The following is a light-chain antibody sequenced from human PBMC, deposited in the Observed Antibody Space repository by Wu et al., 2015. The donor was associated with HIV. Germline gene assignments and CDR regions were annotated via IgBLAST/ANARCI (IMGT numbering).Light chain of an antibody. V-gene: IGKV3-11*01. CDR1: QSVSGQ. J-gene: IGKJ1*01. CDR3: QHRTNWPRT. CDR2: DVS. Sequence: EIVLTQSPATLSLSPGERATLSCWASQSVSGQLAWYQQKSGQAPRLLIYDVSKRATGIPDRFTGSGSGTDFTLTINNLEPEDFAVYYCQHRTNWPRTFGQGTKVEIK.